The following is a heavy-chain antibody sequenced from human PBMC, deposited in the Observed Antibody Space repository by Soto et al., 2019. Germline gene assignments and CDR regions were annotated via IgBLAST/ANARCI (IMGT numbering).Heavy chain of an antibody. CDR2: ISGSGGST. V-gene: IGHV3-23*01. J-gene: IGHJ6*02. CDR1: GFTFSSYA. D-gene: IGHD1-26*01. CDR3: AKFTTAYYYYGMDV. Sequence: EVQLLESGGGLVQPGGSLRLSCAASGFTFSSYAMSWVRQAPGKGLEWVSAISGSGGSTYYADSVKGRFTISRDNSKNTLYLKMNSMRAEDTAVYYCAKFTTAYYYYGMDVWGQGTTVTVSS.